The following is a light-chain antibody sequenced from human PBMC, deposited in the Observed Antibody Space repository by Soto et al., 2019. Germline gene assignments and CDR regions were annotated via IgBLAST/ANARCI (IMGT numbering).Light chain of an antibody. Sequence: QSALTQPASVSGSPGQSITISCTGTSSDVGGYNYVSWYQQHPGKAPKLMIYEVSNRPSGVSNRFSGSKSGNTASLTISGLQADDEADYYCSSYTSSSTRVFGTGTKLTV. CDR3: SSYTSSSTRV. J-gene: IGLJ1*01. V-gene: IGLV2-14*01. CDR1: SSDVGGYNY. CDR2: EVS.